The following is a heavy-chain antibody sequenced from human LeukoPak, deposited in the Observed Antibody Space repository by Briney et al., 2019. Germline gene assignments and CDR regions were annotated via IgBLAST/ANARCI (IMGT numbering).Heavy chain of an antibody. CDR1: GGTFSSYA. Sequence: GASVKVSCKASGGTFSSYAMSWVRQAPGQGLEWMGRIIPILDIANYAQNFQGRVTITADKSTSTAYMELSSLRSEDTAVYYCARDIGPWDSLGMDVWGQGTTVTVSS. J-gene: IGHJ6*02. D-gene: IGHD1-26*01. CDR3: ARDIGPWDSLGMDV. V-gene: IGHV1-69*04. CDR2: IIPILDIA.